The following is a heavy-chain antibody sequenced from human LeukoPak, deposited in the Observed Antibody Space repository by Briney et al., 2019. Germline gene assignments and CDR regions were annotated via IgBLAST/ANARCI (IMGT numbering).Heavy chain of an antibody. CDR3: ARALLWFGELDYYYYTDV. CDR1: GGSIRSYY. Sequence: SETLSLTCTVSGGSIRSYYWSWIRQPAGKGLEWIGRIYTSGSTNYNPSLKSRVTISVDTSKNQFSLQLNSVTPEDTAVYYCARALLWFGELDYYYYTDVWGKGTTVTVSS. V-gene: IGHV4-4*07. J-gene: IGHJ6*03. D-gene: IGHD3-10*01. CDR2: IYTSGST.